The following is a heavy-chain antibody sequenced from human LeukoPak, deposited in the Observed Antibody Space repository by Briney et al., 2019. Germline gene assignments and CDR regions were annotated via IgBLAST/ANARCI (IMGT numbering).Heavy chain of an antibody. Sequence: GSLRLSSAASGFMFSSSAMTWVRHAPGTGLEWCAGITGSGGNTYYADSVKGRITISRDNSKNTLYLQMNSLRAEDTAIYYCAKAAQLVGATWPYGMDVWGQGTTVTVSS. CDR1: GFMFSSSA. CDR2: ITGSGGNT. D-gene: IGHD1-26*01. V-gene: IGHV3-23*01. J-gene: IGHJ6*02. CDR3: AKAAQLVGATWPYGMDV.